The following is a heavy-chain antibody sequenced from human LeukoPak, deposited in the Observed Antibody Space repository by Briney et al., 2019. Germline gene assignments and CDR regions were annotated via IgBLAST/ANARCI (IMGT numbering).Heavy chain of an antibody. J-gene: IGHJ3*02. CDR2: IYHSGST. CDR3: ARVLRALYYYDSSGPYLDAFDI. Sequence: SGTLSLTCAVSGGSISSSNWWSWVRQPPGKGLEWIGEIYHSGSTNYNPSLKSRVTISVDKSKNQFSLKLSSVTAADTAVYYCARVLRALYYYDSSGPYLDAFDIWGQGTMVTVSS. D-gene: IGHD3-22*01. V-gene: IGHV4-4*02. CDR1: GGSISSSNW.